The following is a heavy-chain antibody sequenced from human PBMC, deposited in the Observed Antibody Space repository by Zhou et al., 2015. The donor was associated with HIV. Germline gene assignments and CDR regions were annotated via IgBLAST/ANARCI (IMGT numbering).Heavy chain of an antibody. CDR2: IIPIFGTA. J-gene: IGHJ4*02. Sequence: QVQLVQSGAEVKKPGSSVKVSCKASGGTFSSYAISWVRQAPGQGLEWMGGIIPIFGTANYAQKFQGRVTITADESTSTAYMELSSLRSEDTAVYYCAIPRYYGSGSYYTPLDYWGQGTLVTVSS. V-gene: IGHV1-69*01. D-gene: IGHD3-10*01. CDR3: AIPRYYGSGSYYTPLDY. CDR1: GGTFSSYA.